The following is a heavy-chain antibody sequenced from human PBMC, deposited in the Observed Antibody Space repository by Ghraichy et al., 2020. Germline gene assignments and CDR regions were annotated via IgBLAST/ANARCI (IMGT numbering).Heavy chain of an antibody. Sequence: GGSLRLSCAASGFTFSNAWMSWVRQAPGKGLEWVGRIKSKPDGGTTDYAAPVKGRFTISREYSKNTLYLQMNSLKTEDTAEYYCTTEGIAVAGTFDYWGQGTLVTVSS. J-gene: IGHJ4*02. D-gene: IGHD6-19*01. CDR1: GFTFSNAW. V-gene: IGHV3-15*01. CDR2: IKSKPDGGTT. CDR3: TTEGIAVAGTFDY.